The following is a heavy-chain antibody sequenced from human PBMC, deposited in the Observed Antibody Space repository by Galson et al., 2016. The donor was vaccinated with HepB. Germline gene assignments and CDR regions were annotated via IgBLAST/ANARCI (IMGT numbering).Heavy chain of an antibody. J-gene: IGHJ5*02. CDR2: IATYNGDT. CDR1: EHSITNYY. Sequence: SVKVSCKASEHSITNYYMHWVRQAPGQGLEWMGWIATYNGDTNYAQKFQGRLTMTTDTSTTTAYMELRSLRFDDTAVYYCARDRIKVVPPVIDWFDPWGQGTLVTVSS. D-gene: IGHD2-2*01. V-gene: IGHV1-18*04. CDR3: ARDRIKVVPPVIDWFDP.